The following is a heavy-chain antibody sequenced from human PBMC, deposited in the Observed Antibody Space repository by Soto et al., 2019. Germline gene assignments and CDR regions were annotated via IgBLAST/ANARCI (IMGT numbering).Heavy chain of an antibody. CDR3: ARGGGDYDYAVDV. CDR2: IRHSGST. D-gene: IGHD4-17*01. V-gene: IGHV4-34*01. J-gene: IGHJ6*02. Sequence: QVQLQQWGAGLLKPSETLSLNCAVYGGSFYWAWIRQPPGKGLEWIGEIRHSGSTKYNPSLKSRVSISIDRSKSQVALTVYSVTAADTAASYCARGGGDYDYAVDVWGQGTTVTVSS. CDR1: GGSFY.